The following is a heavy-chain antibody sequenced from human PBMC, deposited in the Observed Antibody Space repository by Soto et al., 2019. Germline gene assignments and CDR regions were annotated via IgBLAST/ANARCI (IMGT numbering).Heavy chain of an antibody. D-gene: IGHD6-19*01. CDR1: GFTFSSYS. V-gene: IGHV3-21*01. Sequence: EVQLVESGGGLVKPGGSLSFSGAASGFTFSSYSMNWVRQPPGKGLEWVSSVSTSGTYISYPDSVKGRFTTARANARNSLYLQMNSPRAEDTAVYYCARDLRDYSSGWTDAFDIWGQGRMVTVSS. CDR2: VSTSGTYI. CDR3: ARDLRDYSSGWTDAFDI. J-gene: IGHJ3*02.